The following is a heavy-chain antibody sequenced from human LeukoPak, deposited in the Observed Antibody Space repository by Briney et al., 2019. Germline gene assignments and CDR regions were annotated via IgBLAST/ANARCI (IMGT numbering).Heavy chain of an antibody. J-gene: IGHJ4*02. CDR1: GFTFSSYV. V-gene: IGHV3-23*01. Sequence: PGGSLRLSCAASGFTFSSYVMSWVRQAPGKGLEWVSAISGSGGSTYYAHSVKGRFTISRDNSKNTVYLQMNSLRAEDTAVYYCAKDITIFGGEPTGFGYWGQGTLVTVSS. CDR2: ISGSGGST. CDR3: AKDITIFGGEPTGFGY. D-gene: IGHD3-3*01.